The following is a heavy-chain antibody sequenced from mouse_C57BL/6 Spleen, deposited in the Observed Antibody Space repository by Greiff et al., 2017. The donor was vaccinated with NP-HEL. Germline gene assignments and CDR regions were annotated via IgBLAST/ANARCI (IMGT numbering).Heavy chain of an antibody. CDR3: ARRGGYDEFAY. J-gene: IGHJ3*01. D-gene: IGHD2-2*01. CDR2: IDPSDSYT. CDR1: GYTFTSYW. V-gene: IGHV1-69*01. Sequence: VQLQQPGAELVMPGASVKLSCKASGYTFTSYWMHWVKQRPGQGLEWIGEIDPSDSYTNYNQKFKGKSTLTVDKSSSTAYMQLSSLTSEDSAVYYCARRGGYDEFAYWGQGTLVTVSA.